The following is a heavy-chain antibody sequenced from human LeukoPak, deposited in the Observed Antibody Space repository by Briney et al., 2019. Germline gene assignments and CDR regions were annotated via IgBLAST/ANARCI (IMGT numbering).Heavy chain of an antibody. CDR1: GFNLRGFA. D-gene: IGHD2-2*01. CDR2: ISGDGGTI. CDR3: ARYDTRSGMDV. J-gene: IGHJ6*02. V-gene: IGHV3-64*01. Sequence: TGRSLRLSCAASGFNLRGFAMHWVRQAPGKGLEFVSAISGDGGTIFYANSVKGRFIISRDNSKNLLYLQMGSLRPEDRAVYYCARYDTRSGMDVWGHGTTVTLSS.